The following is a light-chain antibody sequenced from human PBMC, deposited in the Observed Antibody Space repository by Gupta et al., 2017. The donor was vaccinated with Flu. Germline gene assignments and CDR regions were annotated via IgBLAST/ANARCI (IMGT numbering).Light chain of an antibody. V-gene: IGLV2-14*01. J-gene: IGLJ1*01. CDR2: EVS. CDR1: SSDVGGYNY. CDR3: SSYSSSSTLFV. Sequence: QSALTQPASVSCSPGQSITLSCTGTSSDVGGYNYVSWYQQHPGRAPKLMIYEVSNRPSGVSNRFSGSKSDNTASLTIAGLQVEDEADYYCSSYSSSSTLFVFGTGTKVTVL.